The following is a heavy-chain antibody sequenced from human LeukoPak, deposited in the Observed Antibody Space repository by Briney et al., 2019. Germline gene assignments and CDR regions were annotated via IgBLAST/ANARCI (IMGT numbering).Heavy chain of an antibody. CDR2: ISGSGGAT. D-gene: IGHD3-10*01. J-gene: IGHJ4*02. CDR1: GFTFRNYG. V-gene: IGHV3-23*01. CDR3: AKGAYYHGSGRYFDY. Sequence: PGGSLRLSCAVSGFTFRNYGFHWVRQAPGKGLEWVSAISGSGGATYYADSVKGRFTMSRDNSKNTLYLQMNSLRAEDTAVYYCAKGAYYHGSGRYFDYWGQGTLVTVSS.